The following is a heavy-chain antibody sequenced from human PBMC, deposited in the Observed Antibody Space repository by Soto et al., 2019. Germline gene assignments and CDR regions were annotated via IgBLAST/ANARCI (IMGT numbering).Heavy chain of an antibody. Sequence: GASVKVSCKASGYTFTSYYMHWVRQAPGQGLEWMGIINPSGGSTSYAQKVQGRVTMTRDKSTSTVYLQMSSLRAEDTAIYYCAKDQRSVHFDYWGPGTLVTVSS. CDR3: AKDQRSVHFDY. CDR2: INPSGGST. CDR1: GYTFTSYY. J-gene: IGHJ4*02. V-gene: IGHV1-46*04. D-gene: IGHD2-15*01.